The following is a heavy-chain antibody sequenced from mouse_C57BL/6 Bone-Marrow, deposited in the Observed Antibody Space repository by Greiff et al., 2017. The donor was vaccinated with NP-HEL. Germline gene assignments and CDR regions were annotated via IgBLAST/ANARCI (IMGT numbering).Heavy chain of an antibody. CDR3: ARNKFRHYYGSHYFDY. CDR1: GFSLTSYG. Sequence: QVQLQQSGPGLVQPSQSLSITCTVSGFSLTSYGVHWVRQSPGKGLEWLGVIWSGGSTDYNAAFISRLSISKDNSKSQVFFKMNSLQADDTAIYYCARNKFRHYYGSHYFDYWGQGTTLTVSS. D-gene: IGHD1-1*01. CDR2: IWSGGST. V-gene: IGHV2-2*01. J-gene: IGHJ2*01.